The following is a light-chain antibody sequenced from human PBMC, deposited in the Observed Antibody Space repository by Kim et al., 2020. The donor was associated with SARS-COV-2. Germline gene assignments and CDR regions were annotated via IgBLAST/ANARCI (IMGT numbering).Light chain of an antibody. J-gene: IGKJ4*01. CDR1: QSVSSY. CDR2: DAS. Sequence: EIVLTQYPATLSLSPGERATLSCRASQSVSSYLAWYQQKPGQAPRLLIYDASNRATGIPARFSGSGSGTDFTLTISSLEPEDFAVYYCQQRSLFGGGTKVDIK. V-gene: IGKV3-11*01. CDR3: QQRSL.